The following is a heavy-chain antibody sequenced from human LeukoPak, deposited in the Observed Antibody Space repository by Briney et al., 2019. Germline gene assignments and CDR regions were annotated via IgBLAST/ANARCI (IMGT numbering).Heavy chain of an antibody. D-gene: IGHD3-22*01. CDR1: GGSTSSSSYY. V-gene: IGHV4-39*01. J-gene: IGHJ5*02. CDR3: GYDSSGYYH. CDR2: IYYSGST. Sequence: PSETLSLTCTVSGGSTSSSSYYWGWIRQPPGKGLEWIGSIYYSGSTYYNPSLKSRVTISVDTSKNQFSLKLSSVTAADTAVYYCGYDSSGYYHWGQGTLVTVSS.